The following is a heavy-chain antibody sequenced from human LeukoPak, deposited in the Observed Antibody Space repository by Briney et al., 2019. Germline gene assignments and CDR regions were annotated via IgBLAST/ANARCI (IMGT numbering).Heavy chain of an antibody. CDR1: GYSISSAYY. CDR2: MYHSGST. D-gene: IGHD1-7*01. J-gene: IGHJ3*02. V-gene: IGHV4-38-2*02. Sequence: SETLSLTCSVSGYSISSAYYWGWIRQPPGKGLEWIGTMYHSGSTNYNPSLKSRVTISVDTSKNQFSLKLSSVTAADTAVYYCARDGELRDAFDIWGQGTMVTVSS. CDR3: ARDGELRDAFDI.